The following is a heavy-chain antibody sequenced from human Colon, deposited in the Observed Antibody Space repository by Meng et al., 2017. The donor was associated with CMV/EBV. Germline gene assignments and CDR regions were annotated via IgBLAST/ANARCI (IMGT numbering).Heavy chain of an antibody. V-gene: IGHV1-2*02. CDR3: VRESWYFDF. D-gene: IGHD6-13*01. Sequence: QGQRVQSGTEVKKPGDAGKVSCKTSGYPFTANHLHWVRQAPGQGLEWMGWIYPQDGGTYFAQKFQDRVTLTRVTSITTAYMELSGLTSDDTAIYYCVRESWYFDFWGEGTLVTVSS. J-gene: IGHJ4*02. CDR1: GYPFTANH. CDR2: IYPQDGGT.